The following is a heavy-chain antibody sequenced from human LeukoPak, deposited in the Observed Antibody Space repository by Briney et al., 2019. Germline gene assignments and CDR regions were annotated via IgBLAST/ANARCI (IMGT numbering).Heavy chain of an antibody. CDR2: VIPIFGTA. Sequence: SVPVSCKASGGTFSSYAISWVRQAPGQGLEWMGGVIPIFGTANYAQKFQGRGTITTDESTSTAYMELSSLRSEDTAVYYCARVVVIESYYYYYMDVWGKGTTVTVSS. CDR3: ARVVVIESYYYYYMDV. J-gene: IGHJ6*03. D-gene: IGHD3-22*01. V-gene: IGHV1-69*05. CDR1: GGTFSSYA.